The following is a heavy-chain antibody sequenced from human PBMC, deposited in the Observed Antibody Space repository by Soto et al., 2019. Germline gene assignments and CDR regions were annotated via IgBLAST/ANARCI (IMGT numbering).Heavy chain of an antibody. Sequence: ASVKVSCKASGGTFSSYAISWVRQAPGQGLEWMGGIIPIFGTANYAQKFQGRVTITADESTSTAYMELSSLRSEDTAVYYCAYTYYYDSSAWFDPWGQGTLVTVSS. D-gene: IGHD3-22*01. V-gene: IGHV1-69*13. CDR3: AYTYYYDSSAWFDP. CDR1: GGTFSSYA. CDR2: IIPIFGTA. J-gene: IGHJ5*02.